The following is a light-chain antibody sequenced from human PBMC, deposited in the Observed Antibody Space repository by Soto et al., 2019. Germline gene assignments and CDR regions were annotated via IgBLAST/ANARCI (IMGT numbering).Light chain of an antibody. CDR2: DAS. CDR1: QGLRTSQDINDY. Sequence: QLPQSPYSLSASVEDRGIITCQTSQGLRTSQDINDYLAWYQQKLGNAPRLLIYDASTLQSGVPARFGGSGSGTDFTLTISSLQPEDFATYYCQQLNSAPFTFGGGAKVDIK. CDR3: QQLNSAPFT. V-gene: IGKV1-9*01. J-gene: IGKJ4*01.